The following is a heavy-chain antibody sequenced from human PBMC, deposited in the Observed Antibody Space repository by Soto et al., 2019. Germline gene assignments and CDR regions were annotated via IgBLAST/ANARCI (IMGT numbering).Heavy chain of an antibody. D-gene: IGHD2-21*02. CDR1: GGSISSNIYY. CDR3: ARDLWGYCGTDCYPLDV. CDR2: IHYSGST. J-gene: IGHJ6*02. V-gene: IGHV4-39*07. Sequence: SETLSLTCTVSGGSISSNIYYWGWIRQPPGKGLEWIGSIHYSGSTYYDSSLKSRVTISVDTSKNQFSLKLNSVTAADAAVYYCARDLWGYCGTDCYPLDVWGQGTTVTVSS.